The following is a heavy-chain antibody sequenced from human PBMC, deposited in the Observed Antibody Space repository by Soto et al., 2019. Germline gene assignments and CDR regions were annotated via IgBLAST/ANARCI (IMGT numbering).Heavy chain of an antibody. V-gene: IGHV4-31*03. J-gene: IGHJ5*02. CDR3: ARGTQITMIVGVGFDP. CDR2: IYYSGST. D-gene: IGHD3-22*01. CDR1: GGSISSGGYY. Sequence: QVQLQESGPGLVKPSKTLSLTCTVSGGSISSGGYYWSWIRQHPGKGLEWIGYIYYSGSTYYNPSLKSRVTISVDTSKNQFSLKLSSVTAADTAVYYCARGTQITMIVGVGFDPWGQGTLVTVSS.